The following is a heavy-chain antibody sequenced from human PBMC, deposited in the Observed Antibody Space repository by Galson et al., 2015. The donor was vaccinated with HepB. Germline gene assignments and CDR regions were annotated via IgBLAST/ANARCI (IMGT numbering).Heavy chain of an antibody. V-gene: IGHV3-7*03. CDR3: SRDINFCTSATCYDGFDI. CDR2: IKKDGSGK. D-gene: IGHD2-2*01. Sequence: SLRLSCAASGFTFSMYWMTWVRQAPGKGLEWVANIKKDGSGKHYVDSVKGRFIISRDNVKNSLYLQMNSLRAEDTAVYYCSRDINFCTSATCYDGFDIWGQGTMVTVSS. J-gene: IGHJ3*02. CDR1: GFTFSMYW.